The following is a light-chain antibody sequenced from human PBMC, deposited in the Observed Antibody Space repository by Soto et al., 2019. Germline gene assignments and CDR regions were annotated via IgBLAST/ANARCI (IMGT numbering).Light chain of an antibody. J-gene: IGKJ5*01. CDR1: QSVSSY. V-gene: IGKV3-11*01. CDR3: QQSFSTPSIT. CDR2: DAF. Sequence: EIVVTQSPATLSLSPGERATLSCRASQSVSSYLAWYQQKPGQAPRLLISDAFNRATGIPARFSGSGSGTDFTLTISSLKPEDFATYYCQQSFSTPSITFGQGARLEIK.